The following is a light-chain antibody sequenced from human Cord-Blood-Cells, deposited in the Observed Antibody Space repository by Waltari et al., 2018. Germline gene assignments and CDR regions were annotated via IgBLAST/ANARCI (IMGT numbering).Light chain of an antibody. V-gene: IGLV3-21*04. CDR1: NIGSKS. CDR2: YDS. J-gene: IGLJ2*01. CDR3: QVWDSSSVV. Sequence: SYVLTQPPSVSVAPGKTARITCGGNNIGSKSVHWYQQKPGQAPVLVIYYDSDRPLGIPERFSGSNPGNTATLTISRVEAGDEADYYCQVWDSSSVVFGGGTKLTVL.